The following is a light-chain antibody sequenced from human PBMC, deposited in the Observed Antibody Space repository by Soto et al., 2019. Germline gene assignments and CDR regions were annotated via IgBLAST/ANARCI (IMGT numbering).Light chain of an antibody. CDR3: HQYGISPPT. CDR1: QSISSW. J-gene: IGKJ1*01. V-gene: IGKV1-5*01. CDR2: DAS. Sequence: DIQMTQSPSTLSASVGDRVTITCRASQSISSWLAWYQQKPGKAPKLLIYDASSLESGVPSRFSGSGSGTEFTLTISSLEPEDFAVFYCHQYGISPPTFGPGTKVDIK.